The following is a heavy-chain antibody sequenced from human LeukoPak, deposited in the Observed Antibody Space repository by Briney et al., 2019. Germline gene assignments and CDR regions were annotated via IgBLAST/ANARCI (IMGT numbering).Heavy chain of an antibody. D-gene: IGHD3-10*01. J-gene: IGHJ4*02. Sequence: GGSLRLSCAASAFTFSSYAMHWVRQAPGKGLEWLTFISYGGTDKYYADSVKGRFTISRDNSKDTLYLHMNSLSAEDTAVYYCARGRNYASGTSASPYFDYWGQGALVTVSS. CDR2: ISYGGTDK. CDR3: ARGRNYASGTSASPYFDY. V-gene: IGHV3-30*04. CDR1: AFTFSSYA.